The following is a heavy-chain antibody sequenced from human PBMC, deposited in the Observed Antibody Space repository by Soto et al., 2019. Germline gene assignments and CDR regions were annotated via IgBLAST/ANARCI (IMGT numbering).Heavy chain of an antibody. CDR2: INPSGGST. CDR1: GYTFTSYY. J-gene: IGHJ4*02. V-gene: IGHV1-46*01. Sequence: QVQLVQSGAEVKKPGASVKVSCKASGYTFTSYYMHWVRQAPGQGLEWMGIINPSGGSTSYAQKFQGRVTMTRDTSTSTVYMEMSSLRSEDTAVYYCARDHHYYGSGSYYSISDYWGQGTLVTVSS. CDR3: ARDHHYYGSGSYYSISDY. D-gene: IGHD3-10*01.